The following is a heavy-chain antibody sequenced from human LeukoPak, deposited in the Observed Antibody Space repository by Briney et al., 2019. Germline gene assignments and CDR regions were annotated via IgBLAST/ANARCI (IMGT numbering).Heavy chain of an antibody. D-gene: IGHD3-10*01. CDR1: GGSISSGDYY. V-gene: IGHV4-30-4*01. J-gene: IGHJ6*02. CDR3: ARGFYNRPYYYGSGSYFPRYYYYGMDV. Sequence: SETLSLTCTVSGGSISSGDYYWSWIRQPPGKGLEWIGYIYYSGSTYYNPSLKSRVTISVDTSKNQFSLKLSSVTAADTAVYYCARGFYNRPYYYGSGSYFPRYYYYGMDVWGQGTTVTVSS. CDR2: IYYSGST.